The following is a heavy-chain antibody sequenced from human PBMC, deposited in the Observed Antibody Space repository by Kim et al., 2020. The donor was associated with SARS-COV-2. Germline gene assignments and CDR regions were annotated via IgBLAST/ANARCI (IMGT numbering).Heavy chain of an antibody. CDR3: ASPTYCSSTGCRSFYYYYYMDV. J-gene: IGHJ6*03. Sequence: GGSLRLSCTASGFTFSDYYMSWIRQAPGKGLEWVSYISSSGRTIYYADSVKGRFTISRDNAKNSLYLQMNSLRAEDTAVYYCASPTYCSSTGCRSFYYYYYMDVWGKGTTVNVSS. D-gene: IGHD2-2*01. CDR1: GFTFSDYY. V-gene: IGHV3-11*01. CDR2: ISSSGRTI.